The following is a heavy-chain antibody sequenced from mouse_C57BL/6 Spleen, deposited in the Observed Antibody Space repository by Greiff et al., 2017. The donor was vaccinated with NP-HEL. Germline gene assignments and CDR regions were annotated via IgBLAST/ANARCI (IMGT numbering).Heavy chain of an antibody. CDR1: GFTFSSYA. CDR3: GREARYFEG. Sequence: EVQLMESGGGLVKPGGSLKLSCAASGFTFSSYAMSWVRQTPEKRLEWVATISDGGSYTYYPDNVKGRVTISRDNAKNNLYLQMSHLKSEDTAMYYCGREARYFEGWGTGTTVTVAS. V-gene: IGHV5-4*01. J-gene: IGHJ1*03. CDR2: ISDGGSYT.